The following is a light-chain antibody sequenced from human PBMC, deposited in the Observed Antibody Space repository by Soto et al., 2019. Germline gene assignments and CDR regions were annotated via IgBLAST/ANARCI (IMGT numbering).Light chain of an antibody. CDR2: GAS. Sequence: ESVLTQSPGTLSLSPGERATLSCRASQSVSSNDLVWYQQKPGQAPRLLIYGASSRAIGIPDRFSGSGSGTDFTLSISRLEPEDFAVYYCQQYGSSSWTFGRGTKVDNK. CDR3: QQYGSSSWT. CDR1: QSVSSND. V-gene: IGKV3-20*01. J-gene: IGKJ1*01.